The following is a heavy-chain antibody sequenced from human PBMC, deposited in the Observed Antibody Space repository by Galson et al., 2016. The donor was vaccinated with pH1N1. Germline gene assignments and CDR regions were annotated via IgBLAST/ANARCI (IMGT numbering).Heavy chain of an antibody. CDR3: ARVRDGGYQDY. CDR1: GFTFNNHW. Sequence: SLRLSCAASGFTFNNHWMAWARQAPGKGLEWVAYIKQDGSEKYYVGSVKGRFSISRDNAKNSVYLQMNSLRAEVTATYYCARVRDGGYQDYWGQGTLVTVSS. D-gene: IGHD5-12*01. J-gene: IGHJ4*02. CDR2: IKQDGSEK. V-gene: IGHV3-7*01.